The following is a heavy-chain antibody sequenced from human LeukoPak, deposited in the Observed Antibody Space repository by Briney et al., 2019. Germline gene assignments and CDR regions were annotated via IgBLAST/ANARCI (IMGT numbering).Heavy chain of an antibody. CDR1: GGSFSGYY. D-gene: IGHD1-1*01. V-gene: IGHV4-34*01. CDR3: ARGTVGRR. CDR2: INHSGST. J-gene: IGHJ4*02. Sequence: SETLSLTCAVYGGSFSGYYWSWIRQPPGKGLEWIGEINHSGSTNYNPSLKSRVTISVDTSKNQFSLKLSSVTAADTAVYYYARGTVGRRWGQGTLVTVSS.